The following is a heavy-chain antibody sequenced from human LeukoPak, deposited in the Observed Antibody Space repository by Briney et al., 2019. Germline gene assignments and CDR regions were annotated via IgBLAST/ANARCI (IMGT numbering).Heavy chain of an antibody. CDR3: AREWHDAFDI. V-gene: IGHV3-74*01. Sequence: GGSLRLSCAASGFTFDDYAMHWVRQAPGKGLVWVSRINGDGSSTTYADSVRGRFTISRDDAKNTLYLEMNSPRAEDTAVYYCAREWHDAFDIWGQGTMVTVSS. D-gene: IGHD5-24*01. CDR2: INGDGSST. J-gene: IGHJ3*02. CDR1: GFTFDDYA.